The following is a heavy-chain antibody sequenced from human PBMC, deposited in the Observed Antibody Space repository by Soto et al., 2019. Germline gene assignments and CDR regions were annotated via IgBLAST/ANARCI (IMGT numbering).Heavy chain of an antibody. CDR1: GFTFSSYS. CDR2: FRTSGDGGTT. J-gene: IGHJ4*02. D-gene: IGHD6-13*01. Sequence: PGGSVRLSCVASGFTFSSYSMSWVRQAPGKGLEWVSGFRTSGDGGTTYYADSVKGRFTISRDNSKNTLYLQMNSLRAEDTAVYYCAKESAGSSGLLCFDYWGQGTLVTVSS. V-gene: IGHV3-23*01. CDR3: AKESAGSSGLLCFDY.